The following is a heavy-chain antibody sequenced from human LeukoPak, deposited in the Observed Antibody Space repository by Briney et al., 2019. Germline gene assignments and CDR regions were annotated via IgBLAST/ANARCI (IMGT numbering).Heavy chain of an antibody. CDR3: ARRLRPYDSSGYYYPD. V-gene: IGHV5-51*01. CDR1: GYSFTSYW. J-gene: IGHJ4*02. D-gene: IGHD3-22*01. Sequence: GESLKISCKGSGYSFTSYWIGWVRKMPGKGLEWMGIIYPGDSDTRYSPSFQGQVTISADKSISTAYLQWSSLKASDTAMYYCARRLRPYDSSGYYYPDWGQGTLVTVSS. CDR2: IYPGDSDT.